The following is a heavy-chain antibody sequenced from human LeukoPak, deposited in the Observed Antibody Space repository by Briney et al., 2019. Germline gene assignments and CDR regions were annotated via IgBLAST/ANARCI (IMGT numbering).Heavy chain of an antibody. J-gene: IGHJ4*02. CDR3: TRVGYIDEGIDY. CDR2: IKQDSSKK. V-gene: IGHV3-7*04. CDR1: GFPFSGYW. Sequence: GGSLRLSCVASGFPFSGYWMTWVRQAPGKGLEWVGNIKQDSSKKSYVDSVRGRFTISRDNDNNSLYLQMNSLRAEDTAIYYCTRVGYIDEGIDYWGQGTLVTVSS. D-gene: IGHD5-24*01.